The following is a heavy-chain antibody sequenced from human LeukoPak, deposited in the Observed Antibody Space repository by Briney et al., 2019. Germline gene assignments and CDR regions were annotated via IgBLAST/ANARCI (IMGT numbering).Heavy chain of an antibody. CDR1: GYTFTGYY. D-gene: IGHD3-22*01. CDR2: INPNSGGI. V-gene: IGHV1-2*02. J-gene: IGHJ4*02. CDR3: ARAVPEYYYDSSGSAFDY. Sequence: GASVKVSCKASGYTFTGYYMHWARQAPGQGLEWMGWINPNSGGINYAQKFQGRVTMTRDTSISTAYMELSRLRSDDTAVYYCARAVPEYYYDSSGSAFDYWGQGTLVTVSS.